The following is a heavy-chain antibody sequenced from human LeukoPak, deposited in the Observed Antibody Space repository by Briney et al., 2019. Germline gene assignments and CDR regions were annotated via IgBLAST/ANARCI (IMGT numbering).Heavy chain of an antibody. V-gene: IGHV3-21*01. CDR2: ISSSSSYI. D-gene: IGHD1-26*01. J-gene: IGHJ4*02. CDR3: ARDRGELNYFDY. CDR1: GFTFSSYS. Sequence: GGSLRLSCAASGFTFSSYSMNWVRQAPGKGLEWVSSISSSSSYIYYADSVKGRFTISRGNAKNSLYLQMNSLRAEDTAVYYCARDRGELNYFDYWGQGTLVTVSS.